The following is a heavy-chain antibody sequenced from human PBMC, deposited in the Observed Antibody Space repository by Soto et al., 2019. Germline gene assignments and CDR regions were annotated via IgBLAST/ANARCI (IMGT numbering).Heavy chain of an antibody. V-gene: IGHV1-18*01. D-gene: IGHD3-10*01. CDR3: ARDGPMDRAFDI. Sequence: GASVKVSCKASGYTFSNSGISWVRQAPGQGLEWLGWINSDNGNTNYAQHLQGRVTLTTDTSTSTAYMELRSLRSDDTAVYYCARDGPMDRAFDIWGQGTMVTVSS. J-gene: IGHJ3*02. CDR1: GYTFSNSG. CDR2: INSDNGNT.